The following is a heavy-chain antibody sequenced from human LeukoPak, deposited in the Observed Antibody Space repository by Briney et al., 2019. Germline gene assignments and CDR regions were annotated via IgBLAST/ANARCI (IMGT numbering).Heavy chain of an antibody. D-gene: IGHD3-22*01. CDR2: IYTSGST. J-gene: IGHJ5*02. CDR3: ARDNYDSSGYLGGNWFGP. CDR1: GGSISSYY. V-gene: IGHV4-4*07. Sequence: PSETLSLTCTVSGGSISSYYWSWIRHPAGKGLEWIGRIYTSGSTNYNPSLKSRVTMSVDTSKNQFSLKLSSVTAADTAVYYCARDNYDSSGYLGGNWFGPWGQGTLVTVSS.